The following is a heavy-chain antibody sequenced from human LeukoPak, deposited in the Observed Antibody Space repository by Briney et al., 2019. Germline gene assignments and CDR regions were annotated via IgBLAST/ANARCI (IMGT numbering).Heavy chain of an antibody. V-gene: IGHV4-34*01. CDR2: INHSGSP. Sequence: SDTLSLTCAVYGGSFSGYSWNWIRQPPGKGLEWIGEINHSGSPTYNPSLKSRVTMSVDTSKNQFSLKLTSVTAADTAVYYCGRENTTVTTFHYNYYGMDVWGQGTTVTVSS. CDR1: GGSFSGYS. CDR3: GRENTTVTTFHYNYYGMDV. D-gene: IGHD4-17*01. J-gene: IGHJ6*02.